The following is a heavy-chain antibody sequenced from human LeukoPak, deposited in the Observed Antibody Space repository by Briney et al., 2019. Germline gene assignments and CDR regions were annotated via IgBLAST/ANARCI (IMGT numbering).Heavy chain of an antibody. Sequence: PGRSLRLSCAASGFTFSSYGMHWVRQAPGKGLEWVAVISYDGSNKYYADSVKGRFTISRDNSRNTLYLQMNSLRAEDTAVYYCAKGDCSGGSCYSNYWGQGTLVTVSS. CDR1: GFTFSSYG. CDR3: AKGDCSGGSCYSNY. D-gene: IGHD2-15*01. J-gene: IGHJ4*02. CDR2: ISYDGSNK. V-gene: IGHV3-30*18.